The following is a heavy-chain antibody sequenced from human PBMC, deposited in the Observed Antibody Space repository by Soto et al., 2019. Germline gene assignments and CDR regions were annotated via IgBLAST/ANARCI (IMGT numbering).Heavy chain of an antibody. Sequence: TSETLYLPCTVSGGSVRPRSYFNNWCRHPPGKGLEWIGYIYNSVTTNYKSSLESRVTISVDTSKNMFSLRLSSVTAADTAVYYCAGADSGNYYHGFQMWGQGKMVT. CDR3: AGADSGNYYHGFQM. V-gene: IGHV4-61*01. CDR1: GGSVRPRSYF. D-gene: IGHD1-26*01. J-gene: IGHJ3*02. CDR2: IYNSVTT.